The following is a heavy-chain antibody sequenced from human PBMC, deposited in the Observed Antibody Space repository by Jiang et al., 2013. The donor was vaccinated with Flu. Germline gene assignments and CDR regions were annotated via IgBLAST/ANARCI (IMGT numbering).Heavy chain of an antibody. CDR1: GFTFSSYG. V-gene: IGHV3-33*01. D-gene: IGHD6-13*01. Sequence: QPGRSLRLSCAASGFTFSSYGMHWVRQAPGKGLEWVAVIWYDGSNKYYADSVKGRFTISRDNSKNTLYLQMNSLRAEDTAVYYCARSVYSSSPTFDYWGQGTLVTVSS. CDR3: ARSVYSSSPTFDY. J-gene: IGHJ4*02. CDR2: IWYDGSNK.